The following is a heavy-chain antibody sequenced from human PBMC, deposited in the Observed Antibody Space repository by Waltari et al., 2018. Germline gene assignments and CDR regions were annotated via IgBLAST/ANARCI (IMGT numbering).Heavy chain of an antibody. D-gene: IGHD2-21*02. CDR1: GYTFTGYY. CDR3: ASLVVTTRPYYYYGMDV. Sequence: QVQLVQSGAEVKKPGASVKVSCKASGYTFTGYYMHWVRQAPGQGLEWMGRINPNSGGTNYAQKFQGRVTMTRDTSISTAYMELSRLRSDDTAVYYCASLVVTTRPYYYYGMDVWGQGTTVTVSS. J-gene: IGHJ6*02. V-gene: IGHV1-2*06. CDR2: INPNSGGT.